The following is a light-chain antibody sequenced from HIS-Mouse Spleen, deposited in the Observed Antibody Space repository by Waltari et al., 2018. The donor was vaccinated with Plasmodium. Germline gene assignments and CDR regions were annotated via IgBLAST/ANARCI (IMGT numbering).Light chain of an antibody. Sequence: SYELTQPPSVSVSPGQTAGITCSGDALPKKYAYWYQQKSGQAPVLVIYEDSKRPSGIPGRFSGSSSGTMATLTISGAQVEDEADYYCYSTDSSGNHRVFGGGTKLTVL. CDR1: ALPKKY. CDR3: YSTDSSGNHRV. CDR2: EDS. J-gene: IGLJ3*02. V-gene: IGLV3-10*01.